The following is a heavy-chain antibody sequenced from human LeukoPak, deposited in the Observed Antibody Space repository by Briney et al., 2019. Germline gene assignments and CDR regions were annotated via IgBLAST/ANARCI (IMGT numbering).Heavy chain of an antibody. J-gene: IGHJ4*02. Sequence: KPSGTLSLTCVVSGYSISSGYHWGWVRQPPGKGLEWIGSMSHSGSTYYNPSPKSRVTISVDTSKNHFSVKLRSVTAADTAVYYCARQNPYDSSGDGRYYFDYWGQGTLVTVSS. CDR1: GYSISSGYH. CDR2: MSHSGST. CDR3: ARQNPYDSSGDGRYYFDY. V-gene: IGHV4-38-2*01. D-gene: IGHD3-22*01.